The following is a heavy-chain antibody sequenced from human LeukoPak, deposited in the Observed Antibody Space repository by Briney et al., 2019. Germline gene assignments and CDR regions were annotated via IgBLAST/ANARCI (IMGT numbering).Heavy chain of an antibody. CDR1: GFTFSSYG. J-gene: IGHJ4*02. CDR3: AKDLDY. Sequence: PGGSLRLSCAASGFTFSSYGMHWVRQAPGKGLEWVAVISYDGSNKYYADSVKGRFTISRDNSKNTLYLQMYSLRAEDTAVYYCAKDLDYWGQGTLVTVSS. V-gene: IGHV3-30*18. CDR2: ISYDGSNK.